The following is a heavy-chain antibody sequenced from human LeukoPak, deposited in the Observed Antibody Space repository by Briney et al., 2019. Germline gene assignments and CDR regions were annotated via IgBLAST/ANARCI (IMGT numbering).Heavy chain of an antibody. D-gene: IGHD4-23*01. CDR3: ARAGGRWPTPVY. CDR2: INPNSGGT. J-gene: IGHJ4*02. Sequence: ASVKVSCKASGYTFTSYGISWVRQAPGQGLEWMGWINPNSGGTNYAQKFQGRVTTTRDTSISTAYMELSRLRSDDTAVYYCARAGGRWPTPVYWGQGTLVTVSS. V-gene: IGHV1-2*02. CDR1: GYTFTSYG.